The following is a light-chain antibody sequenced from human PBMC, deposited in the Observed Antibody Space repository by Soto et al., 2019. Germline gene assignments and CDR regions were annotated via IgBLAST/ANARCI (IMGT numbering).Light chain of an antibody. V-gene: IGKV3-11*01. CDR3: QQRNVWPPIT. J-gene: IGKJ5*01. Sequence: VLTHSPAALSLSPGERATLSCSASQSIHTSLAWYQQKSGQAPRLVIFDASNSANGVPARFGGSGSGTDFTLTINSLEPEDFAVYYCQQRNVWPPITFGQRTRLQIK. CDR2: DAS. CDR1: QSIHTS.